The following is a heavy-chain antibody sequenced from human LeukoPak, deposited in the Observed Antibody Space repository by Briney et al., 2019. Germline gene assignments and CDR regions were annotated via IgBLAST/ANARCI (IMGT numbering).Heavy chain of an antibody. D-gene: IGHD4-17*01. V-gene: IGHV4-38-2*02. Sequence: SETLSLTCTVSGYSISSGYYWGWIRQPPGKGLEWIGNIYHSGSTYYNPSLKSRVTISVDTSKNQFSLKLSSVTAADTAVYYCARDGDYVSDHWGQGTLVTVSS. J-gene: IGHJ4*02. CDR1: GYSISSGYY. CDR3: ARDGDYVSDH. CDR2: IYHSGST.